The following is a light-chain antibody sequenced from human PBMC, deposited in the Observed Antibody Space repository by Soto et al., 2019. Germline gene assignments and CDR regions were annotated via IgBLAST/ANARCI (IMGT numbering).Light chain of an antibody. Sequence: IVLTQSPATLSLSPGERATLSSRASQSVSSYLAWYQQKPGQAPRLLIYDASNRATGIPARFSGSGSGTDFTLTISSLEPEDFAVYYCQQRSNWPPITFGQGTRLEIK. CDR1: QSVSSY. CDR2: DAS. J-gene: IGKJ5*01. V-gene: IGKV3-11*01. CDR3: QQRSNWPPIT.